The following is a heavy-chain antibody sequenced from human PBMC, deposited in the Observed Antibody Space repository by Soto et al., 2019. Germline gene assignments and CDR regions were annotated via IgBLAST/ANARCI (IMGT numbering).Heavy chain of an antibody. CDR1: GYTFTNYA. J-gene: IGHJ2*01. D-gene: IGHD2-15*01. CDR3: ARFYCSVGSCYACLHFDL. V-gene: IGHV1-18*01. CDR2: ISASTGDT. Sequence: QVQLVQSGPEVKKPGASVKVSCQASGYTFTNYAITWVRQAPGQGLEWMGWISASTGDTAQAQNFQGRVTLSLDTATNTANMELGSLGSDDTAVYYCARFYCSVGSCYACLHFDLWGRGTLVTVSS.